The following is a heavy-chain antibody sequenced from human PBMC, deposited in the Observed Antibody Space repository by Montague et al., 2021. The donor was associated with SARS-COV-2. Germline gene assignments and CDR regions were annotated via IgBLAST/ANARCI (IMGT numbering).Heavy chain of an antibody. CDR1: GDSVDSDC. CDR3: ARAQNICFIANCVNYFDL. Sequence: SETLSLTCTVSGDSVDSDCWSWVRQPPGERLEWIGHIHYTGSTKYNPSLKTRVTLSLDTPKNHFSLRLNSVTAADTAVYYCARAQNICFIANCVNYFDLWGLGALVSVSS. CDR2: IHYTGST. V-gene: IGHV4-59*02. D-gene: IGHD1-1*01. J-gene: IGHJ4*02.